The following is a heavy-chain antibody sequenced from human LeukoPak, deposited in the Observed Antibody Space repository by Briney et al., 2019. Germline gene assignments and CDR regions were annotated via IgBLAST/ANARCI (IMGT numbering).Heavy chain of an antibody. CDR1: GFTFSSYW. J-gene: IGHJ2*01. V-gene: IGHV3-7*01. CDR2: IKQDGSGK. Sequence: GGSLRLSCAASGFTFSSYWMSWVRQAPGKGLEWVANIKQDGSGKYYVDSVKGRFTISRDNAKNSLYLQMNSLRAEDTAVYYCARDQGIAARALPHWYFDLWGRGTLVTVSS. CDR3: ARDQGIAARALPHWYFDL. D-gene: IGHD6-6*01.